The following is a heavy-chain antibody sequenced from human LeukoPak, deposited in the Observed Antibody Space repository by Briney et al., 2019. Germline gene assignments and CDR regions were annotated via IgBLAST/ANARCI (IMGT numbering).Heavy chain of an antibody. CDR1: GFTFSSYA. V-gene: IGHV3-23*01. CDR2: ISASGGST. J-gene: IGHJ6*03. Sequence: GGSLRLSCAASGFTFSSYAMSWVRQAPGKGLEWVSAISASGGSTYYADSMKGRFTISRDNSKNTLYLQMNSLRAEDTAVYYCAKAYSSSDYYYMDVWGKGTTVTVSS. D-gene: IGHD6-6*01. CDR3: AKAYSSSDYYYMDV.